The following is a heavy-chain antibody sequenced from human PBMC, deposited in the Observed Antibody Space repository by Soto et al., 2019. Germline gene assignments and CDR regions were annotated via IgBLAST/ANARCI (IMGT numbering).Heavy chain of an antibody. CDR3: ARYDYYGASASY. CDR2: MNPNSGNT. J-gene: IGHJ4*02. V-gene: IGHV1-8*01. Sequence: ASVKVSCKASGYTFTSYDINWVRQATGQGLEWMGWMNPNSGNTGYAQKFQGRVTMTRNTSISTAYMELSSLGSEDTAVYYCARYDYYGASASYWGQGTLVTVSS. CDR1: GYTFTSYD. D-gene: IGHD3-10*01.